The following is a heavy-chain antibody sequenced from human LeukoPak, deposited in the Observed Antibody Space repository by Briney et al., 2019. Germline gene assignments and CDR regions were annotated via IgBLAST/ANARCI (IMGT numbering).Heavy chain of an antibody. CDR3: AREGHGSGFCGDFNV. J-gene: IGHJ3*01. Sequence: PGGSLRLSCVSSKITFSTSIMHWVRQAPGKGLEWVAVISNDGSTKIYADSVKGRFAISRDDSSNTVYLQMNSLIFDDTALYYCAREGHGSGFCGDFNVWGQGTMVTVSS. D-gene: IGHD4-17*01. CDR1: KITFSTSI. CDR2: ISNDGSTK. V-gene: IGHV3-30*09.